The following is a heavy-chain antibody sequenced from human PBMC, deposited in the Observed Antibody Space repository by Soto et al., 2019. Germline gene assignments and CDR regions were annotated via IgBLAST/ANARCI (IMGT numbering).Heavy chain of an antibody. V-gene: IGHV1-69*01. J-gene: IGHJ4*02. CDR2: IIPLFGTP. Sequence: QVQLVQSGAEVKKPGSSVKVSCKASGGIFSTYAISWLRQAPGQGLEWMGGIIPLFGTPNYAQRFQGSVTITADESTRTGYMELSRLRSEDTAVYYCARDRDDYGSGNYYNRIDFWGQGTLVTVSS. D-gene: IGHD3-10*01. CDR1: GGIFSTYA. CDR3: ARDRDDYGSGNYYNRIDF.